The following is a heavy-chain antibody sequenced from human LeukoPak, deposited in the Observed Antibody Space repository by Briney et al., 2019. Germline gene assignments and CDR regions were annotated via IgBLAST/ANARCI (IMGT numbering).Heavy chain of an antibody. Sequence: PSETLSLTCTVSGGSISSSYWSWIRQPPGKGLEWIGYIYYTGSTNYNPSLKSRVTISVDTSKNQFSLKLSSVTAADTAVYYCARLKGYSSGWYPSYYFDYWGQGTLVTVSS. D-gene: IGHD6-19*01. J-gene: IGHJ4*02. V-gene: IGHV4-59*08. CDR2: IYYTGST. CDR1: GGSISSSY. CDR3: ARLKGYSSGWYPSYYFDY.